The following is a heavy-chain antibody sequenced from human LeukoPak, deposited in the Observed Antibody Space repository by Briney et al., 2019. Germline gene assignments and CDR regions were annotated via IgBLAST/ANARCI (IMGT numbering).Heavy chain of an antibody. J-gene: IGHJ4*02. CDR2: IIPILGTA. CDR1: GGTFSSYA. D-gene: IGHD2-2*02. V-gene: IGHV1-69*13. Sequence: ASVTVSCKASGGTFSSYAISWVRQAPGQGLEWMGGIIPILGTANYAQKFQGRVTITADESTSTAYMELSSLRSEDTAVYYCARGLLGIPAAILWGQGTLVTVSS. CDR3: ARGLLGIPAAIL.